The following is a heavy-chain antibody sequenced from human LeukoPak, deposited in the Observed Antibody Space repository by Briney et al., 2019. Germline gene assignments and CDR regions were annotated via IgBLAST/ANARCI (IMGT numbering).Heavy chain of an antibody. V-gene: IGHV3-21*01. CDR2: ISSSSSYI. Sequence: GGSLRLSCAASGFTFSSYSMNWVRQAPGKGLEWVSSISSSSSYICYADSVKGRFTISRDNAKNSLYLQVNSLRDEDTAVYYCAREGPVVRGSEVDYWGQGTLVTVSS. D-gene: IGHD4-23*01. CDR1: GFTFSSYS. CDR3: AREGPVVRGSEVDY. J-gene: IGHJ4*02.